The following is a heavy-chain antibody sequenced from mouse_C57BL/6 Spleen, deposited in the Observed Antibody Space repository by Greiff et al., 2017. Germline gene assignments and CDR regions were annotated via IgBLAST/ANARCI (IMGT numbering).Heavy chain of an antibody. J-gene: IGHJ3*01. V-gene: IGHV1-80*01. Sequence: VQLQQSGASVKISCKASGYAFSSYWMNWVKQRPGKGLEWIGQIYPGDGDTNYNGKFKGKATLTADKSSSTAYMQLSSLTSEDSAVYFCARRDYYGSSYWFAYWGQGTLVTVSA. CDR3: ARRDYYGSSYWFAY. CDR1: GYAFSSYW. CDR2: IYPGDGDT. D-gene: IGHD1-1*01.